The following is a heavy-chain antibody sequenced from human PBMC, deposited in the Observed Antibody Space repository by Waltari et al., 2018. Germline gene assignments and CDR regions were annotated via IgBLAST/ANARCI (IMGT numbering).Heavy chain of an antibody. CDR1: GFTFDDYA. CDR3: AKGVYYYDSSGYYYFDY. D-gene: IGHD3-22*01. J-gene: IGHJ4*02. Sequence: VQLVESGGGLVQPGRSLRLPCAASGFTFDDYAMHWVRQAPGKGLEWVSGISWNSGSIGYADSVKGRFTISRDNAKNSLYLQMNSLRAEDTALYYCAKGVYYYDSSGYYYFDYWGQGTLVTVSS. CDR2: ISWNSGSI. V-gene: IGHV3-9*01.